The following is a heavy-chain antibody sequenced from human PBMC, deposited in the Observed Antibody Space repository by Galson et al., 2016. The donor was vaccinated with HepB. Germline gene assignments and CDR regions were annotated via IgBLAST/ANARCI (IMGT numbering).Heavy chain of an antibody. CDR2: IYPGDSDP. V-gene: IGHV5-51*03. CDR3: ARRGSGTYFPLDY. J-gene: IGHJ4*02. CDR1: GYSFTTYW. D-gene: IGHD1-26*01. Sequence: QSGAEVKKPGESLTISCKASGYSFTTYWIGWVRQMPGRGLEWMGVIYPGDSDPRYNPSFQGQVTFSVDKSISTAYLQLSGLKASDTAMYYCARRGSGTYFPLDYWGPGTLVTVSS.